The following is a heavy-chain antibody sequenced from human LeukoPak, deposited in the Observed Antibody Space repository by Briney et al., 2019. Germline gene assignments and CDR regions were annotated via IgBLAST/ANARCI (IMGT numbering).Heavy chain of an antibody. D-gene: IGHD3-22*01. Sequence: PSETLSLTCTVSDGSISSSSYFWGWIRQPPGKGLEWIGSIYYSGSTYYNPSLKSRVTMSVDTSKNQFSLKLSSVTAADTAVYYCARGYYDSSGYPKGAYYYYYMDVWGKGTTVTISS. J-gene: IGHJ6*03. V-gene: IGHV4-39*07. CDR2: IYYSGST. CDR3: ARGYYDSSGYPKGAYYYYYMDV. CDR1: DGSISSSSYF.